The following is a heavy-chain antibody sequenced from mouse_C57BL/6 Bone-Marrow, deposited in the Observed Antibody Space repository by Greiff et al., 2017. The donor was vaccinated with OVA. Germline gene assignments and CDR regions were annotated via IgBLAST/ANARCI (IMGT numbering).Heavy chain of an antibody. CDR3: ARTDYYGGFDY. V-gene: IGHV1-53*01. D-gene: IGHD1-1*01. Sequence: QVQLQQSGAELVKPGASVKLSCKASGYTFTEYTIHWVKQRSGQGLEWIGNINPSNGGTNYNEKFKSKATLTVDKSSSTAYMQLSSLTSEDSAVYYCARTDYYGGFDYWGQGTTLTVSS. J-gene: IGHJ2*01. CDR1: GYTFTEYT. CDR2: INPSNGGT.